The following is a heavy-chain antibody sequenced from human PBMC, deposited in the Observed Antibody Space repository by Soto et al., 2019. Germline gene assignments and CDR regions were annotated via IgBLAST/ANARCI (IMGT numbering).Heavy chain of an antibody. CDR1: GYTFTSYG. CDR2: INAGNGNT. CDR3: ARDPNYSSAYYRHYSYGMDV. Sequence: ASVKVSCKASGYTFTSYGIHWVRQAPGQRLEWTGWINAGNGNTKYSEKFQGRVTITRDTSASTAYLELSSLRSEDTAVYYCARDPNYSSAYYRHYSYGMDVWGQGTTVTVSS. D-gene: IGHD3-22*01. V-gene: IGHV1-3*01. J-gene: IGHJ6*02.